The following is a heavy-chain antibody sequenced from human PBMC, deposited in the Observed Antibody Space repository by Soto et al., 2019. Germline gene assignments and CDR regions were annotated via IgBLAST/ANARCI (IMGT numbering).Heavy chain of an antibody. CDR1: ADTFTSYY. J-gene: IGHJ5*02. V-gene: IGHV3-23*01. CDR3: AKGYSSSPRNWFDP. Sequence: SCKAPADTFTSYYIHWVRQAPGKGLEWVSAISGSGGSTYYADSVKGRFTISRDNSKNTLYLQMNSLRAEDTAVYYCAKGYSSSPRNWFDPWGQGTLVTVSS. D-gene: IGHD6-13*01. CDR2: ISGSGGST.